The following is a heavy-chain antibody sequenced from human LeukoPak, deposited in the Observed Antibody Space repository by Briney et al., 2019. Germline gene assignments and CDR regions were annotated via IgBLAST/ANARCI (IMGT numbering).Heavy chain of an antibody. CDR1: GLSFGDSA. CDR2: TRSKVYRGST. J-gene: IGHJ4*02. CDR3: ARGERDFDY. Sequence: PGGSLRLSCRVSGLSFGDSAVTWVRQAPGKGLEWVGCTRSKVYRGSTDYAASVKGRFIISRDESESIAYLQMDSLGTEDTAMYYCARGERDFDYWGQGTLVTVSS. D-gene: IGHD3-16*01. V-gene: IGHV3-49*04.